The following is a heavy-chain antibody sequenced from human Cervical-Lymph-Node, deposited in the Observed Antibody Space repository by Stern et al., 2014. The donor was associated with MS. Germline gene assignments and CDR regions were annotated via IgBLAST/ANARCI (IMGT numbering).Heavy chain of an antibody. J-gene: IGHJ6*02. V-gene: IGHV5-51*03. CDR2: IYRGAADT. CDR3: ASRGDDTAKYGWDV. CDR1: GYSFATYW. Sequence: EVQLVESGAEVKKPGESLKISCKGSGYSFATYWIGWVRQMPGKGLEWMGIIYRGAADTRYTPSFQGQVPISADSSTSPASRHWSSLKAWAPPMYYCASRGDDTAKYGWDVGAQGPTVTFPS. D-gene: IGHD5-18*01.